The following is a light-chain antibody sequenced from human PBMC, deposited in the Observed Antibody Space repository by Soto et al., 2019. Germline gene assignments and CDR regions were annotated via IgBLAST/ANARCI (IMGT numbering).Light chain of an antibody. V-gene: IGKV1-39*01. CDR3: QQTYNTPLT. CDR1: QSISNY. CDR2: LAS. Sequence: DIQMTQSTSSLSASVGDRVTITCRASQSISNYLNWYQQRPGKAPKLLIYLASSLSSVVPSKFSGSGSGTDFTLTISVLQPEDSATYYCQQTYNTPLTFGQGTKVEIK. J-gene: IGKJ1*01.